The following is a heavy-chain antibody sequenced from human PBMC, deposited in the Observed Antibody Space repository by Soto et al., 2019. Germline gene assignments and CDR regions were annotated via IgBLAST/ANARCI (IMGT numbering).Heavy chain of an antibody. J-gene: IGHJ4*02. Sequence: EVQLVESGGGLVQPGGSLRLSCAASGFTFSNYYMDWVRQAPGKGLEWVGRSKNKADSYITEYAASVKGRFSISRDASKNSLYVQMKSLKTEDTAVYYGTVWVLGNDFGYAWCQGILVSVSS. CDR1: GFTFSNYY. D-gene: IGHD3-16*01. CDR3: TVWVLGNDFGYA. CDR2: SKNKADSYIT. V-gene: IGHV3-72*01.